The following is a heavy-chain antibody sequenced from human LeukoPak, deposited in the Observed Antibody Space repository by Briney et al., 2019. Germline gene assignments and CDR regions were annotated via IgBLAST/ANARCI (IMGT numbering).Heavy chain of an antibody. CDR2: MNPNSGNT. CDR3: AREAKTGYSDF. V-gene: IGHV1-8*01. J-gene: IGHJ4*02. Sequence: ASVKVSCKASGYTFTSYDINWVRQATGQGLEWMGWMNPNSGNTGYAQKFQDRVTLTTDTSTSTAYIEVRSLTSDDTAVFFCAREAKTGYSDFWGQGTLVTVSS. D-gene: IGHD3-9*01. CDR1: GYTFTSYD.